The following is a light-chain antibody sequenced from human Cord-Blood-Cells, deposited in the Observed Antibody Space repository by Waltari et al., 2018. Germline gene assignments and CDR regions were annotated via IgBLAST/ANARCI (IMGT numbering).Light chain of an antibody. Sequence: NFMLTQPHSVSESPGKTVTISCTRSSCSIASNYVQWYQQRPGSAPTTVIYEDNQRPSGVPGRFSGSIDSSSNSASLTISGLKTEDEADYYCQSYDSSNLVFGGGTKLTVL. V-gene: IGLV6-57*03. CDR1: SCSIASNY. CDR3: QSYDSSNLV. J-gene: IGLJ3*02. CDR2: EDN.